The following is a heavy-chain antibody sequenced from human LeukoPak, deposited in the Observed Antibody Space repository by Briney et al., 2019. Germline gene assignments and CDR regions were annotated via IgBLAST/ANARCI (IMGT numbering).Heavy chain of an antibody. CDR2: INPNSGGT. CDR3: ARGQSLNDY. CDR1: GYTFTGYY. J-gene: IGHJ4*02. Sequence: ASVKVSCTASGYTFTGYYMHWVRQAPGQGLEWMGWINPNSGGTNYAQKFQGRVTMTRDTSISTAYMELSRLRYDDTALYYCARGQSLNDYWGQGTLVTVSS. V-gene: IGHV1-2*02.